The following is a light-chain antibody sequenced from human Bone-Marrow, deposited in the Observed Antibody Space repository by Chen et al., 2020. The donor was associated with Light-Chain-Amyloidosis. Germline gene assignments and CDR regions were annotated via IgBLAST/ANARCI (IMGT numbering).Light chain of an antibody. Sequence: QSALTQPASVSGSPGQSITISCTGTSSDVGGDNHVSWYHQHPDKAPKLMIYEFTNRPTWVPDRFSGSKSDNTASLTISRLQTEDEADYFCSSYTITNTLVFGSGTRVTVL. CDR1: SSDVGGDNH. CDR2: EFT. CDR3: SSYTITNTLV. V-gene: IGLV2-14*01. J-gene: IGLJ1*01.